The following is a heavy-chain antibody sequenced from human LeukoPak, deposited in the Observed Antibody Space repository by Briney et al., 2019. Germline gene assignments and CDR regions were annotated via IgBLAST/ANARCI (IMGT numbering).Heavy chain of an antibody. CDR1: GFTFSDYY. CDR2: ISSSGSTI. CDR3: ARDTSYYCSSTSCYFGAYYYYGMDV. V-gene: IGHV3-11*01. D-gene: IGHD2-2*01. Sequence: GSLRLSCAASGFTFSDYYMSWIRQAPGKGLEWVSYISSSGSTIYYADSGKGRFTISRDNAKNSLYLQMNSLRAEDTAVYYCARDTSYYCSSTSCYFGAYYYYGMDVWGQGTTVTVSS. J-gene: IGHJ6*02.